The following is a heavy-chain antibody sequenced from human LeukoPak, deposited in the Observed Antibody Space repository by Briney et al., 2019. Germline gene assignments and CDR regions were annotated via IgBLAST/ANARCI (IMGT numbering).Heavy chain of an antibody. J-gene: IGHJ4*02. CDR3: ARDPGRGFDY. D-gene: IGHD3-10*01. V-gene: IGHV3-30*02. Sequence: GGSLRLSCAASGFTFSSYGMHWVRQAPGKGLEWVALIWYDGSNKYYTDSVKGRFTISRDNSKNTLYLQMNSLRAEDTAVYYCARDPGRGFDYWGQGTLVTVSS. CDR2: IWYDGSNK. CDR1: GFTFSSYG.